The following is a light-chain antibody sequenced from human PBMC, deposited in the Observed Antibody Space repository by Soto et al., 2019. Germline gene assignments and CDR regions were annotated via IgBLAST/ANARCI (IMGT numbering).Light chain of an antibody. J-gene: IGLJ1*01. CDR3: QSADSSGIYQV. V-gene: IGLV3-25*02. Sequence: SYELTRPPSVSVFPGQTARMTCSGEALPKQYAYWYQQKPGQAPVLVIYKDSERPSGIPERFSGSSSGTTVTLTISGVQAEDEADYYCQSADSSGIYQVFGTGTKVT. CDR1: ALPKQY. CDR2: KDS.